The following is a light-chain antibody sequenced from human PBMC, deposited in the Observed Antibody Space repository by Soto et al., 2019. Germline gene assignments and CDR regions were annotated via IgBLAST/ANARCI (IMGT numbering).Light chain of an antibody. J-gene: IGKJ4*01. CDR2: WAS. CDR3: QQYYDTPLT. CDR1: QSLFYSSDNKNY. Sequence: DIVVTQSPDSLAASLGERATINCQSSQSLFYSSDNKNYLRWYQQKPGQPPKLLIYWASTRESGVPERFSGAGSGTEFTLTISSLQAEDVAVYYCQQYYDTPLTFGGGTKVEIK. V-gene: IGKV4-1*01.